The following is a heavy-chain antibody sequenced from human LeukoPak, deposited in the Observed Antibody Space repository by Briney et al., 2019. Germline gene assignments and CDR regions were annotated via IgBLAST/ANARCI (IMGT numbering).Heavy chain of an antibody. D-gene: IGHD6-6*01. V-gene: IGHV3-23*01. Sequence: PGGSLRLSCAASGFTFSSYAMSWVRQAPGKGLEWVSGISGSGGSTYSADSVTGRFTISRDSSKNTVYLQMNSLRVEDTAIYYCVKGETARPGKYYFDCWGQGTLVTVSS. CDR1: GFTFSSYA. J-gene: IGHJ4*02. CDR3: VKGETARPGKYYFDC. CDR2: ISGSGGST.